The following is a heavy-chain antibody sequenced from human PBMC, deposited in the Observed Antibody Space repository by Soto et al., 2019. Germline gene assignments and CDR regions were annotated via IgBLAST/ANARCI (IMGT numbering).Heavy chain of an antibody. J-gene: IGHJ6*02. CDR3: AKYHFDSSGQEYGMDV. CDR2: IYTTGST. D-gene: IGHD3-22*01. V-gene: IGHV4-4*07. CDR1: GGSVSAYY. Sequence: SETLSLTCTVCGGSVSAYYWSGIRQPAGKGLEWLGRIYTTGSTNYNPSLKGRVTMSVDPSKNQFSLKLTSMTAADTAVYYCAKYHFDSSGQEYGMDVWGQGTTVTVSS.